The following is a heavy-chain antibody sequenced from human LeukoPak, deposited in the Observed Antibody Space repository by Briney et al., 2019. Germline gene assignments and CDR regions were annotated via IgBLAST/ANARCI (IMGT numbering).Heavy chain of an antibody. CDR1: GGSISTYY. CDR2: LYSGGST. Sequence: SETLSLTCTVSGGSISTYYWSWIRQPPGKGLEWIGFLYSGGSTMYNPSLESRVTISVDTSKNQFSLRLTSVTAADTAVYFCARDGSGTYLNWFAPWGQGTLVTVSS. D-gene: IGHD3-10*01. V-gene: IGHV4-59*01. CDR3: ARDGSGTYLNWFAP. J-gene: IGHJ5*02.